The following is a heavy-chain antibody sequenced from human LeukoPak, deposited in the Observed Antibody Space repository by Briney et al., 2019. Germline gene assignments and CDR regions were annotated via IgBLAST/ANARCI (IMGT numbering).Heavy chain of an antibody. Sequence: GESLKISCKGTGYSFTSYWIGWVRQMPGKGLEWMGIIYPGDSDTRYSPSFQGQVTISADKSISTAYLQWSSLKASDTAMYYCARRITMVWGVDNFDYWGQGTLVTVSS. J-gene: IGHJ4*02. CDR3: ARRITMVWGVDNFDY. D-gene: IGHD3-10*01. CDR1: GYSFTSYW. CDR2: IYPGDSDT. V-gene: IGHV5-51*01.